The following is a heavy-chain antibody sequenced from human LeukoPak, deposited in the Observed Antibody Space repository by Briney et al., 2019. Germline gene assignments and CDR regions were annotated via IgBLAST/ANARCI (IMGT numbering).Heavy chain of an antibody. CDR3: ARGKGFVGHFDF. D-gene: IGHD3-3*01. CDR1: GGTFSSNA. J-gene: IGHJ4*02. V-gene: IGHV1-69*04. CDR2: IIPLLRTA. Sequence: SVKVSCKGSGGTFSSNAVSWVRQAPGQGLEWMGRIIPLLRTAEYAQKFQDRVTITADKSTSTAYMELSSLRSEDTAVYYCARGKGFVGHFDFWGQGTLVTVSS.